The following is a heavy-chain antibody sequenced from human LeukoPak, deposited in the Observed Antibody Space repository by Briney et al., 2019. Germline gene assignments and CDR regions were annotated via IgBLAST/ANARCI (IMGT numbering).Heavy chain of an antibody. CDR2: INHSGST. Sequence: SETLSLTCAVYGGSFSGYYWSWIRQPPGKGLEWIGEINHSGSTYYNPSLKSRVTISVGASKNQFSLNLTSLTAADTAVYYCARDRKYYYHMDVWGKGTTVTVSS. CDR1: GGSFSGYY. J-gene: IGHJ6*03. D-gene: IGHD1-14*01. CDR3: ARDRKYYYHMDV. V-gene: IGHV4-34*01.